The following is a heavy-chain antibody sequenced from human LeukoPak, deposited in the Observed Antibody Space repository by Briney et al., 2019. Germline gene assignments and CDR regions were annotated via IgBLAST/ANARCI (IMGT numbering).Heavy chain of an antibody. Sequence: PGESLRLTCAASGFTFSSHAMSWVRQAPGKGLEWVSAISDSGDSTYYADFVKGRFTISRDDSKNTLYLQMNSLRAEDTAEYYCAKDSPVCSFWGQGTLVTVSS. J-gene: IGHJ4*02. CDR2: ISDSGDST. CDR1: GFTFSSHA. D-gene: IGHD3-10*02. V-gene: IGHV3-23*01. CDR3: AKDSPVCSF.